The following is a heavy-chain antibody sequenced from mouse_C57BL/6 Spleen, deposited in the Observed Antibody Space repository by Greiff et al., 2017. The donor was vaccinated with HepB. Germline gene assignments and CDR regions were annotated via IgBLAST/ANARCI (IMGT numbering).Heavy chain of an antibody. CDR2: IYPGDGDT. CDR3: AREGLGRYFDV. D-gene: IGHD4-1*01. V-gene: IGHV1-82*01. J-gene: IGHJ1*03. Sequence: QVQLKESGPELVKPGASVKISCKASGYAFSSSWMNWVKQRPGKGLEWIGRIYPGDGDTNYNGKFKGKATLTADKSSSTAYMQLSSLTSEDSAVYFCAREGLGRYFDVWGTGTTVTVSS. CDR1: GYAFSSSW.